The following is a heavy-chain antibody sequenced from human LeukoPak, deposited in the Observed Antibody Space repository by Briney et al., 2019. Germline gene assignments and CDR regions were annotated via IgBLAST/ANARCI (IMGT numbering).Heavy chain of an antibody. Sequence: GSLRLSWAASGFTFSSYWMSWVRHAPGKGLEWVADIKQDGSEKYYVDSVKGRFTISRDNAKNSLYLQMNSLRAEDTAVYYCARINSARHLGDAFDIWGQGTTVTVSS. CDR1: GFTFSSYW. D-gene: IGHD1-26*01. V-gene: IGHV3-7*01. J-gene: IGHJ3*02. CDR2: IKQDGSEK. CDR3: ARINSARHLGDAFDI.